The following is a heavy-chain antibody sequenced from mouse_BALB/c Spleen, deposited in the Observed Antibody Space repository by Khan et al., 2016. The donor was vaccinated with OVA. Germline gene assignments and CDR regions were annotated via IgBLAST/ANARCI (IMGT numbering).Heavy chain of an antibody. CDR2: INPSNGYT. CDR1: GYTFTSYT. J-gene: IGHJ3*01. Sequence: QVQLKQSGAELARPGASVKMSCKASGYTFTSYTIHWIKLRPGQGLEWIGFINPSNGYTNYNQKFKDKATLTADKSSTTVYMQLSSLTSDDSAVXNCVRDGADHRNDGWFAYWGQGTLVTVSA. V-gene: IGHV1-4*01. D-gene: IGHD2-14*01. CDR3: VRDGADHRNDGWFAY.